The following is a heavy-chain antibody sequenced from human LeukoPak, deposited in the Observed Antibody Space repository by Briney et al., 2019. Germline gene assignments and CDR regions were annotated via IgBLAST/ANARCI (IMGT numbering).Heavy chain of an antibody. J-gene: IGHJ4*02. Sequence: PGGSLRLSCAASGFTFSTYWMHWVRQAPGKGLVWVSRINSDGSSTNYADSVKGRFTISRDNAKNTLYLQMNSLRAEDTAVYYCAKANYYGSGSYYRDWGQGTLVTVSS. CDR3: AKANYYGSGSYYRD. CDR1: GFTFSTYW. V-gene: IGHV3-74*01. D-gene: IGHD3-10*01. CDR2: INSDGSST.